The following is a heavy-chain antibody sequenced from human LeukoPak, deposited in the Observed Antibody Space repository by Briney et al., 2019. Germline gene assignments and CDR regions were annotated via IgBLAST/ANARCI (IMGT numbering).Heavy chain of an antibody. CDR1: GFTVSSNY. V-gene: IGHV3-53*01. CDR3: ALNGRYYDSSPGGYFDY. J-gene: IGHJ4*02. CDR2: IYSGGST. Sequence: GGSLRLSCAASGFTVSSNYMSWVRQAPGKGLEWVSVIYSGGSTYYADSVKGRFTISRDNSKNTPYLQMNSLRAEDTAVYYCALNGRYYDSSPGGYFDYWGQGTLVTVSS. D-gene: IGHD3-22*01.